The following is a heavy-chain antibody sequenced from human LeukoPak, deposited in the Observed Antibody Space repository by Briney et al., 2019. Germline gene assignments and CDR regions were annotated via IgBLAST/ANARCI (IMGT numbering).Heavy chain of an antibody. CDR2: ISRSSRYI. D-gene: IGHD1-7*01. J-gene: IGHJ4*02. Sequence: GGSVTLSCAPSGSTFSRYSKKCARRAPGGGREWVSSISRSSRYIYYADSGKGRFTISRDNAKNTLYLEMNSLRAEDTAVYYCARAYLELFAYWGQGALVTLS. CDR1: GSTFSRYS. V-gene: IGHV3-21*01. CDR3: ARAYLELFAY.